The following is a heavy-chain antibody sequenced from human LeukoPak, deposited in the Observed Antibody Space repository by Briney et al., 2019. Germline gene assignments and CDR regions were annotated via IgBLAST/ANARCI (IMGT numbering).Heavy chain of an antibody. V-gene: IGHV1-2*06. D-gene: IGHD5-12*01. CDR1: GYTFTGYY. J-gene: IGHJ4*02. CDR3: AGESGRRGVATIFGY. CDR2: INPNSGGT. Sequence: ASVKVSCKASGYTFTGYYMHWVRQAPGQGLEWMGRINPNSGGTNYAQKFQGRVTMTRDTSISTAYMELSRLRSDDTAVYYCAGESGRRGVATIFGYWGQGTLVTVSS.